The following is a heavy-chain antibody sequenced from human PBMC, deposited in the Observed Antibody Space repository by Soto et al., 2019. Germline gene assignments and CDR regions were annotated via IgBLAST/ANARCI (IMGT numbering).Heavy chain of an antibody. D-gene: IGHD5-18*01. V-gene: IGHV4-34*01. Sequence: PSETLPRTCAVYGGALSGYYWRLMRQHTGQGLEWIGEINPSGSTNYNPSLKSRVTISVDTSKNQFSLKLSSVTAADTAVYYCARGRKRGYSYGWNWFDPWGQGTLVT. CDR1: GGALSGYY. CDR3: ARGRKRGYSYGWNWFDP. J-gene: IGHJ5*02. CDR2: INPSGST.